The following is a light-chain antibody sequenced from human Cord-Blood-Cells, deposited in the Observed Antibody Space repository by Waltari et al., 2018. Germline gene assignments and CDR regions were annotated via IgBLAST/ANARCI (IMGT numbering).Light chain of an antibody. CDR3: NSRDSSGNHWV. Sequence: SSELTQDPAVSVALGQTVRITCQGDSLRSYYASWYQQKPGQAPVLVIYGKNNRPSGIPDRFAGSSSGNTASLTITGAQAEDEADYSGNSRDSSGNHWVFGGGTKLTVL. J-gene: IGLJ3*02. CDR2: GKN. CDR1: SLRSYY. V-gene: IGLV3-19*01.